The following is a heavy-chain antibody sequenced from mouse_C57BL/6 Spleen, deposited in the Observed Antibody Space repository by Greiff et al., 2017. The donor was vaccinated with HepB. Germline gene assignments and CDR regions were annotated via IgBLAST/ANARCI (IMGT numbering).Heavy chain of an antibody. D-gene: IGHD3-2*02. CDR2: IYPGDGDT. V-gene: IGHV1-82*01. J-gene: IGHJ3*01. CDR1: GYAFSSSW. CDR3: ARGAAQAYFAY. Sequence: VQLQQSGPELVKPGASVKISCKASGYAFSSSWMNWVKQRPGKGLEWIGRIYPGDGDTNYNGKFKGKATLTADKYSSTAYMQLSSLTSEDSAVYFCARGAAQAYFAYWGQGTLVTVSA.